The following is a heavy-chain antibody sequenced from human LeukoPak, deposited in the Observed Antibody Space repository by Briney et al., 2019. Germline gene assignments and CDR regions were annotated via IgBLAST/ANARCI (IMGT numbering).Heavy chain of an antibody. CDR1: GYTFTSYG. J-gene: IGHJ4*02. CDR3: ARDRFDFWSGYSSFDY. V-gene: IGHV1-18*01. CDR2: ISAYNGNT. D-gene: IGHD3-3*01. Sequence: ASVKVSCKASGYTFTSYGISWVRQAPGQGLEWMGWISAYNGNTNYAQKLQGRVTMTTDTSTSTAYMELRSLRSDDTAVYYCARDRFDFWSGYSSFDYWGQGTLVTVSS.